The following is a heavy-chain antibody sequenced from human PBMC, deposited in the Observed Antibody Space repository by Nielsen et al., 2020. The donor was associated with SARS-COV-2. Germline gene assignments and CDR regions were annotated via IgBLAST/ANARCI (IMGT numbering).Heavy chain of an antibody. CDR3: ARTDTGSYLSPFDY. CDR1: GFSFDDYG. V-gene: IGHV3-20*04. CDR2: INWNGGST. J-gene: IGHJ4*02. Sequence: GESLKISCAASGFSFDDYGMSWVRQAPGKGLEWVSGINWNGGSTGYADSVKGRFTISRDNAKNSLFLHMNSLRAEDTALYYCARTDTGSYLSPFDYWGQGTLVTVSS. D-gene: IGHD1-26*01.